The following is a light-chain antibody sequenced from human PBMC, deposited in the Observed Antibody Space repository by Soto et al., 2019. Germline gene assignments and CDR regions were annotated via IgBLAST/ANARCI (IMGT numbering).Light chain of an antibody. CDR3: SSYAGSNNVL. Sequence: QSALTQPPSASGSPGQSVTISCTGTSSDVGGYNSVSWYQQHPGTAPKVFIYEVTKRPSGVPNRFSGSKSGNTASLTVSGLQAEYDADYYCSSYAGSNNVLFGGGTKLTV. V-gene: IGLV2-8*01. CDR1: SSDVGGYNS. CDR2: EVT. J-gene: IGLJ3*02.